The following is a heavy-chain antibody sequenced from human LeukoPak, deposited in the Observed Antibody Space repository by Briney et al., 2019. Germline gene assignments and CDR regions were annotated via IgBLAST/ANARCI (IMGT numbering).Heavy chain of an antibody. J-gene: IGHJ4*02. CDR2: IYHSGST. D-gene: IGHD3-10*01. CDR1: GGSISSGGYY. CDR3: ARRGSGSYFDY. Sequence: SETLSLTCTVSGGSISSGGYYWSWIRQPPGKGLEWIGYIYHSGSTYYNPSLKSRVTISVDRSKNQFSLKLSSVTAADTAVYYCARRGSGSYFDYWGQGTLVTVSS. V-gene: IGHV4-30-2*01.